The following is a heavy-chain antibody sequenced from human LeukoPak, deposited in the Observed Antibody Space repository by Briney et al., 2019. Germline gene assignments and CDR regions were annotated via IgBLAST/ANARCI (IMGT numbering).Heavy chain of an antibody. Sequence: SETLSLTCTVSGGSISSYYWSWIRRPPGKGLEWIGYIYYSGSTNYNPSLKSRVTISVDTSKNQFSLKLSSVTAADTAVYYCARHATVDTAMVDYWGQGTLVTVSS. CDR1: GGSISSYY. J-gene: IGHJ4*02. V-gene: IGHV4-59*08. CDR2: IYYSGST. CDR3: ARHATVDTAMVDY. D-gene: IGHD5-18*01.